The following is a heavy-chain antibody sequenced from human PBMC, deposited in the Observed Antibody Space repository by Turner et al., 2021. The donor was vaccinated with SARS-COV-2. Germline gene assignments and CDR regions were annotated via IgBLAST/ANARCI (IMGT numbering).Heavy chain of an antibody. CDR2: INHSGST. V-gene: IGHV4-34*01. CDR3: ARGGGYSYGALDY. J-gene: IGHJ4*02. D-gene: IGHD5-18*01. CDR1: GGSFSGYY. Sequence: QVQLQQWGAGLLQPSETLSLTCAVYGGSFSGYYWSWILQPPGKGLEWSGEINHSGSTNYNPALKSRVTISVDTSKNQFSLNLSSVTAADTAVYYCARGGGYSYGALDYWGQGTLVTVSS.